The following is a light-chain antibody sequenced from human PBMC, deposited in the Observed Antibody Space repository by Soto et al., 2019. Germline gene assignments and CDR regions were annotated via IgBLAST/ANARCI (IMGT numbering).Light chain of an antibody. J-gene: IGKJ1*01. Sequence: ELVMTQSPATLSVSPGERATFSCRASQSVSSNLAWYQQKPGQAPRLLIYGASIRATGIPARFSGSGSGTEFTLTISTLQSEDFAIYYCQHYNNWPPWTFGQGTKV. CDR2: GAS. CDR1: QSVSSN. V-gene: IGKV3-15*01. CDR3: QHYNNWPPWT.